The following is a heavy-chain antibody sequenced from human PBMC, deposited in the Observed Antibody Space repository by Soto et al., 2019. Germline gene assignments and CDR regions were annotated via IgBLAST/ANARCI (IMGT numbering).Heavy chain of an antibody. CDR1: GYRFANYG. D-gene: IGHD3-3*01. CDR2: ISNYNGNS. J-gene: IGHJ6*02. V-gene: IGHV1-18*01. CDR3: ARGLCHDFAVPWYLIDV. Sequence: KVSSKDSGYRFANYGINWVRQAPGQGFEWMGWISNYNGNSKYAEDVQDRITMTTDPFTNITYMELRSLRSDDTAVYFCARGLCHDFAVPWYLIDVPGQRSSVPGSS.